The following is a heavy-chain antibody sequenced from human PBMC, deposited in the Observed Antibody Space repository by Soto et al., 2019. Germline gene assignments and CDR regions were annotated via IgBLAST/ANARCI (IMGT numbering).Heavy chain of an antibody. CDR2: ISSSSSKI. CDR3: ARAHDYGDYEAKGVDY. Sequence: EVQVVASGGGLVQPGGSLRLSCAASGLTFSRHSMNWVRQAPGKGLEWVSYISSSSSKIFYADSVKGRFTISRDNAKNSLYLQMNSLRDEDTALYYCARAHDYGDYEAKGVDYWGQGTLVTVSP. V-gene: IGHV3-48*02. J-gene: IGHJ4*02. CDR1: GLTFSRHS. D-gene: IGHD4-17*01.